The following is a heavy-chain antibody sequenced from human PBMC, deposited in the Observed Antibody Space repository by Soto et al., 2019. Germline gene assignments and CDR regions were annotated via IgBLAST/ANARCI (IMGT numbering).Heavy chain of an antibody. D-gene: IGHD3-3*01. J-gene: IGHJ5*02. CDR2: IYYSGST. V-gene: IGHV4-59*01. Sequence: SETLSLTCTVSGGSISSYYWSWIRQPPGKGLEWIGYIYYSGSTNYNPSLKSRVTISVDTSKNQFSLKLSSVTAADTAVYYCARVKGGEYYDFWSGYPYNWFDPWGQGTLVTVSS. CDR3: ARVKGGEYYDFWSGYPYNWFDP. CDR1: GGSISSYY.